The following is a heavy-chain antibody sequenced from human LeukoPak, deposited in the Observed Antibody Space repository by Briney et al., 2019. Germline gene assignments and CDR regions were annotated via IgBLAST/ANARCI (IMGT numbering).Heavy chain of an antibody. CDR2: IYSGGST. Sequence: GGSLRHSCAASGFTVSSNYMSWVRPAPGKGLEWVSVIYSGGSTYYADSVKGRFTISRDNSKNTLYLQMNSLRAEDTAVYYCARMSAFDIWGQGTMVTVSS. CDR3: ARMSAFDI. J-gene: IGHJ3*02. V-gene: IGHV3-66*02. CDR1: GFTVSSNY.